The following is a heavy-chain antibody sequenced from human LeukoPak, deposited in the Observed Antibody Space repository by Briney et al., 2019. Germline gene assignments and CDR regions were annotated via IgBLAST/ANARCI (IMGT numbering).Heavy chain of an antibody. CDR3: AKDYDFWSGFDY. Sequence: GGSLRLSCAASGFTFDDYAMRWVRQAPGKGLEWVSGISWNSGSIGYADSVKGRFTISRDNAKNSLYLQMNSLRAEDTALYYCAKDYDFWSGFDYWGQGTLVTVSS. D-gene: IGHD3-3*01. CDR2: ISWNSGSI. J-gene: IGHJ4*02. V-gene: IGHV3-9*01. CDR1: GFTFDDYA.